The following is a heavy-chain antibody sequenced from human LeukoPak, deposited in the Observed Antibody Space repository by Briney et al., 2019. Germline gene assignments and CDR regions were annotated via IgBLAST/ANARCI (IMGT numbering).Heavy chain of an antibody. V-gene: IGHV4-30-2*01. CDR2: IYHSGST. CDR1: GFTFRSFA. J-gene: IGHJ5*02. D-gene: IGHD2-2*01. Sequence: LRLSCAASGFTFRSFAMSWVRQPPGKGLEWIGYIYHSGSTYYNPSLKSRVTISVDRSKNQFSLKLSSVTAADTAVYYCARGPSNQLPGGWFDPWGQGTLVTVSS. CDR3: ARGPSNQLPGGWFDP.